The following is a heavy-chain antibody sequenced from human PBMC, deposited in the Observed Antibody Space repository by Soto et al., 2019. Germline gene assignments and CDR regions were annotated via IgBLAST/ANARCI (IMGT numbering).Heavy chain of an antibody. CDR2: IFSNDEK. V-gene: IGHV2-26*01. Sequence: QVTLKESGPVLVKPTETLTLTCTVSGFSLSNARMGVSWIRQPPGKALEWLAHIFSNDEKSYSTSLKSRLTTSQDTHKTHGVLTMTNMDPVDTATHYCARIKSNWDYRGFDHWGQGTLVTVSS. CDR3: ARIKSNWDYRGFDH. J-gene: IGHJ5*02. CDR1: GFSLSNARMG. D-gene: IGHD1-7*01.